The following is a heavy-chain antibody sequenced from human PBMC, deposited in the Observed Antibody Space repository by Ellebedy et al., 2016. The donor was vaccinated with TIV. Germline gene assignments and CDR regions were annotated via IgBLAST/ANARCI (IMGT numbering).Heavy chain of an antibody. Sequence: SQTLSLTCAVYGGSLSGYYWSWIRPPPGKGLEWIWEINHSGSTNYNSSLKSRVTISLDTSKNQLSLKLSSVTAADTAVYYCSRGVTDQNWGQGILVTVSS. D-gene: IGHD2-21*02. CDR2: INHSGST. CDR3: SRGVTDQN. CDR1: GGSLSGYY. V-gene: IGHV4-34*01. J-gene: IGHJ4*02.